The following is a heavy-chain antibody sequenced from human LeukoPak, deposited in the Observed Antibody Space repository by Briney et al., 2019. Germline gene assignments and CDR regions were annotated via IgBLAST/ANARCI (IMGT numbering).Heavy chain of an antibody. CDR1: GYTITGYY. CDR2: INPNSGGT. D-gene: IGHD5-24*01. J-gene: IGHJ6*02. CDR3: ASVYKHGMDV. Sequence: GASVKVSCKASGYTITGYYMHWVRQAPGQGLEWMGRINPNSGGTNSIQKFQGRITMTRDTSISTAYMELSGLRSDDTAVYYCASVYKHGMDVWGQGTTVIVSS. V-gene: IGHV1-2*06.